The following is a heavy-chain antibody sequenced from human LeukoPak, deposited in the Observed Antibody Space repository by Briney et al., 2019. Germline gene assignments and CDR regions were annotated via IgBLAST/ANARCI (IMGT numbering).Heavy chain of an antibody. D-gene: IGHD6-19*01. CDR3: ARDGSGSGWFDY. Sequence: SETLSLTCTVSGCSISSYYWSWIRQPPGKGLEWVGYIYYSGSTNYNPSLKSRVTISVETSKNQFSLKLSSVTAADTAVYYCARDGSGSGWFDYRGQGTLVTVSS. V-gene: IGHV4-59*01. CDR2: IYYSGST. CDR1: GCSISSYY. J-gene: IGHJ4*02.